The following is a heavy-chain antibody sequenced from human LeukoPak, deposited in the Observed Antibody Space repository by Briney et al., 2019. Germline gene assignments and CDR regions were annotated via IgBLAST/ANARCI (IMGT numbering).Heavy chain of an antibody. CDR1: GYSFTSYW. V-gene: IGHV5-51*01. J-gene: IGHJ3*02. D-gene: IGHD1-26*01. CDR2: IYPGDSDT. Sequence: GESLKISCKGSGYSFTSYWIGWVRQMPGKGLEWMGIIYPGDSDTRYSPSFQGQVTISADKSISTAYLQWSSLKASDTAMYYCARGILGSGSYRIRDDAFDIWGQGTMVTVSS. CDR3: ARGILGSGSYRIRDDAFDI.